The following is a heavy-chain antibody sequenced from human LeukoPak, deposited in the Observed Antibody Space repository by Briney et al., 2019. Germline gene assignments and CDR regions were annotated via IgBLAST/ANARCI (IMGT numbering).Heavy chain of an antibody. D-gene: IGHD4-11*01. Sequence: PGGSLRLSCAASGFTFSSYAMSWVSQAPGKGLEWVSALSGSGSNTYYADSVKGRFTISRDNSKNTLYLQMNSLRAEDTAVYYCAKDRRPTTVVTYPSDWGQGTLVTVSS. V-gene: IGHV3-23*01. CDR1: GFTFSSYA. J-gene: IGHJ4*02. CDR2: LSGSGSNT. CDR3: AKDRRPTTVVTYPSD.